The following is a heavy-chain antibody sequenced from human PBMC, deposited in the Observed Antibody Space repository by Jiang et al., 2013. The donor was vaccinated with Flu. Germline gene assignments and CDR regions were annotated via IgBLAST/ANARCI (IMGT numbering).Heavy chain of an antibody. V-gene: IGHV1-24*01. CDR2: FDPEDGET. J-gene: IGHJ4*02. CDR3: ATWGGSYFRRGGLRGIFDY. CDR1: GYTLTELS. Sequence: GAEVKKPGASVKVSCKVSGYTLTELSMHWVRQAPGKGLEWMGGFDPEDGETIYAQKFQGRVTMTEDTSTDTAYMELSSLRSEDTAVYYCATWGGSYFRRGGLRGIFDYWGQGTLVTVSS. D-gene: IGHD1-26*01.